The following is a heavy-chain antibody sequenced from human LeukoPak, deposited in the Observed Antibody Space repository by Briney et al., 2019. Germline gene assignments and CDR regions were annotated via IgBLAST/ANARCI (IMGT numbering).Heavy chain of an antibody. CDR1: GGSISSNNYY. J-gene: IGHJ5*02. Sequence: SETLSLTCTASGGSISSNNYYWGWIRQPPGKGLEWIGSIYYSGTTYYNPSLRVTISLDTSKNQFSLNLSSVTAADTAVYYCARGSRLVTGFDPWGQGALVTVSS. CDR3: ARGSRLVTGFDP. CDR2: IYYSGTT. D-gene: IGHD2-21*02. V-gene: IGHV4-39*07.